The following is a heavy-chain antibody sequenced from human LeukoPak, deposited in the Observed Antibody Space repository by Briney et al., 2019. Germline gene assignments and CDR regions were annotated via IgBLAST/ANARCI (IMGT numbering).Heavy chain of an antibody. CDR3: ARDLYDSRRYYHDY. D-gene: IGHD3-10*01. Sequence: PSETLSLTCSVSGGSISSADYSWSWIRQPPGQGLEFIGHIDYRGNTYSNRSLKRQIAMSVDTSTNQFSLKLTSVTAADTAVYYCARDLYDSRRYYHDYWGQGTLVTVSS. CDR2: IDYRGNT. J-gene: IGHJ4*02. CDR1: GGSISSADYS. V-gene: IGHV4-30-4*01.